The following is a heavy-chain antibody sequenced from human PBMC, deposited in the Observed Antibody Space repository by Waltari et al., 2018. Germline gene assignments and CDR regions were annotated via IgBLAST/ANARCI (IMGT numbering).Heavy chain of an antibody. D-gene: IGHD1-1*01. CDR3: ARRNRMMDAFDI. Sequence: QLHLQESGAGLLKPSETLSLTCTVSGGSIYTPSYYWGWIRRPPGKGLEWIGTIDYSGSAHYNPALKSRVTISIDTSKNQFSLEMRSVTAADTSIYYCARRNRMMDAFDIWGQGTMVTVSA. CDR2: IDYSGSA. J-gene: IGHJ3*02. V-gene: IGHV4-39*01. CDR1: GGSIYTPSYY.